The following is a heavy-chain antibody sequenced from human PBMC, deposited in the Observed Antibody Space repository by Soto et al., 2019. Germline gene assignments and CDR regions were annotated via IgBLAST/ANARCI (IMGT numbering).Heavy chain of an antibody. D-gene: IGHD3-3*01. CDR2: IYWDNDK. J-gene: IGHJ6*02. V-gene: IGHV2-5*02. CDR1: AFSLSTPAVG. Sequence: QITLKESGPTLVKPTETLTLTCTFSAFSLSTPAVGVAWIRQPPGKALQWLALIYWDNDKTYTPSLKTRLTISRGTSKNQVALTRTNMHRVDTATYFGAQSFGEIRGTYYLYFGLDVWGQGTQVTVSS. CDR3: AQSFGEIRGTYYLYFGLDV.